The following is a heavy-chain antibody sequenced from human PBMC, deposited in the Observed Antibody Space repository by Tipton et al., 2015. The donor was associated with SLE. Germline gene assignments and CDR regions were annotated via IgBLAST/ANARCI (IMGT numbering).Heavy chain of an antibody. Sequence: TLSLTCTVSGGSISSHYWSWIRQSPEKGLEWIGYVYHSGSTNYNPSLKGRVTISVVKSKKQYFLNLSSVTAADPAGYYCARLADFGMDVWGQETPVSVSS. V-gene: IGHV4-59*11. CDR3: ARLADFGMDV. D-gene: IGHD3-3*01. J-gene: IGHJ6*02. CDR1: GGSISSHY. CDR2: VYHSGST.